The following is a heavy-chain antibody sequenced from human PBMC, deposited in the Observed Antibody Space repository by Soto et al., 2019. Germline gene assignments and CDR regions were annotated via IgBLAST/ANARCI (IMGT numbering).Heavy chain of an antibody. J-gene: IGHJ4*02. D-gene: IGHD3-22*01. CDR1: GFTFSSFA. CDR2: ISGSGGST. Sequence: GGSLRLSCAASGFTFSSFAMSWVRQAPGKGLEWVSAISGSGGSTYYADSVKGRFTISRDNSKNTLYLQMNSLRAEDTAVYYCARDDAYYYDSSGYPTPIDYWGQGTLVTVSS. CDR3: ARDDAYYYDSSGYPTPIDY. V-gene: IGHV3-23*01.